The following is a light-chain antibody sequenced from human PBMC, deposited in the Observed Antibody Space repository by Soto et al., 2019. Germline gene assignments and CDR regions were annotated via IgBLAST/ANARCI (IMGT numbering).Light chain of an antibody. CDR1: QRVTSTVTTTY. J-gene: IGKJ1*01. V-gene: IGKV3-20*01. CDR2: GAS. Sequence: DIVLPQSPGTLSLSPGATAPLSCRANQRVTSTVTTTYLAWYQHKPGQAPRLLIYGASTRATGVPDRFSGSGSGTDFTLTISRLEPEEFAFYYCQQYGGSPGTVGQGTKVDIK. CDR3: QQYGGSPGT.